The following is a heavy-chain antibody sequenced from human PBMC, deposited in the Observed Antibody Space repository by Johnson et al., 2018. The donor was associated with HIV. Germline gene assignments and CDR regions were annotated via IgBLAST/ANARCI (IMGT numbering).Heavy chain of an antibody. V-gene: IGHV3-30-3*01. Sequence: QVQVVESGGGVVQPGRSMRLSCAASGFTFSSYAMHWVRQAPGKGLEWVAVISYDGSNKYYADSVKGRFTISRDNSKNTLYLQMNSLRAEELAMYYSARGIWIPGIDAIDIWGQGTMVPVSS. CDR2: ISYDGSNK. J-gene: IGHJ3*02. CDR3: ARGIWIPGIDAIDI. CDR1: GFTFSSYA. D-gene: IGHD5-18*01.